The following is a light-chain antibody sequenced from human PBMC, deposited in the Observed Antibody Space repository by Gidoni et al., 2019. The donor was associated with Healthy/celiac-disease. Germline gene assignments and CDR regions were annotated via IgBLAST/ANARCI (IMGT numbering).Light chain of an antibody. J-gene: IGLJ2*01. CDR2: DVS. Sequence: QSALTQPASVSGSPGQSIPLSCTGTSSDVGGYNYVSWYQQHPGKAPKLMIYDVSNRPSGVSNRFSGSKSGNTASLTISGLQAEDEADYYCSSYTSSSSNVVFGGGTKLTVL. CDR3: SSYTSSSSNVV. V-gene: IGLV2-14*01. CDR1: SSDVGGYNY.